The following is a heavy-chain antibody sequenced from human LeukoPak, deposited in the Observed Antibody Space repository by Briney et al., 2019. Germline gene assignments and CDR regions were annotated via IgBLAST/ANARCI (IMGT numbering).Heavy chain of an antibody. V-gene: IGHV3-53*01. CDR3: ARRAGGYSHPYDY. CDR1: GFTVSDNY. D-gene: IGHD4-23*01. J-gene: IGHJ4*02. CDR2: IYSGDTT. Sequence: GGSLRLSCAVSGFTVSDNYMSWVRQAPGKGLEWVSLIYSGDTTLYADSAKGRFTISRDISKNTLYLQMNSLRAEDTAVYDCARRAGGYSHPYDYWGQGILVTVSS.